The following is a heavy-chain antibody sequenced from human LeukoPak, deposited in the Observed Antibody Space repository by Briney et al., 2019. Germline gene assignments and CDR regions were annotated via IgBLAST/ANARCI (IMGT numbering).Heavy chain of an antibody. D-gene: IGHD3-3*01. CDR2: IYYNGDT. CDR1: GDSLSSGYYY. CDR3: ARAPGAFCDY. V-gene: IGHV4-30-2*01. J-gene: IGHJ4*02. Sequence: SETLSLTCTVSGDSLSSGYYYWGWIRQPPGKGLEWIGYIYYNGDTYYNPSLKSRVTISIDRSENQFSLKLNSVTAADTTVYYCARAPGAFCDYWGQGTLVTVSS.